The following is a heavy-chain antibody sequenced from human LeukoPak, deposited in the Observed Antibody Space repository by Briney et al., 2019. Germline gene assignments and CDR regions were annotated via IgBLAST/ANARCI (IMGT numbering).Heavy chain of an antibody. D-gene: IGHD6-6*01. CDR1: GGTFSSYA. CDR3: ARGRRSIAARGWGVGRDWFDP. V-gene: IGHV1-69*04. CDR2: IIPILGIA. J-gene: IGHJ5*01. Sequence: SVTLSCKASGGTFSSYAISWVRRAPGQGLEWMGRIIPILGIANYAQKFQGRVTITADKSTSTAYMELSSLRSEDTAVYYCARGRRSIAARGWGVGRDWFDPWGQASLASVSS.